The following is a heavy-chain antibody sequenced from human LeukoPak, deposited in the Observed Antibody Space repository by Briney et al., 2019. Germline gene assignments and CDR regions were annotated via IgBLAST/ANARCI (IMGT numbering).Heavy chain of an antibody. J-gene: IGHJ6*03. CDR3: AKDGGGAPAYYDFWSGYSNYYYYYMDV. V-gene: IGHV3-23*01. D-gene: IGHD3-3*01. CDR2: IGGSGTRT. Sequence: GGSLRLSCAASGFSFINYAMSWVRQAPGKGLEWVSAIGGSGTRTYNADSVKGRFTISRDNSKNTLYLQMNSLRAEDTAVYYCAKDGGGAPAYYDFWSGYSNYYYYYMDVWGKGTTVTVSS. CDR1: GFSFINYA.